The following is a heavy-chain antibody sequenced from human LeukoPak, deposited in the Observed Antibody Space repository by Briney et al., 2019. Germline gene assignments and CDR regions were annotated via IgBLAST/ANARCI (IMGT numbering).Heavy chain of an antibody. CDR2: INPNSGGT. D-gene: IGHD2-15*01. J-gene: IGHJ4*02. CDR3: ARGGIVVEVTPTGGSHDY. CDR1: GYTFTGHY. V-gene: IGHV1-2*02. Sequence: ASVKVSCKASGYTFTGHYMHWVRQAPGQGLEWMGWINPNSGGTNYAQKFQGRVTMTRDTSISTAYVELSRLTSDDTAVYYCARGGIVVEVTPTGGSHDYWGQGTLVTVSS.